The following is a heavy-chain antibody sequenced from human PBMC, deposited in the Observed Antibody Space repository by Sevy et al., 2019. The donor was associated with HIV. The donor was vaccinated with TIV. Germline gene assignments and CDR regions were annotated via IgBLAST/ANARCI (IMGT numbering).Heavy chain of an antibody. CDR1: GFTFSSYA. J-gene: IGHJ4*02. CDR3: ARARGIQLWAFDY. D-gene: IGHD5-18*01. V-gene: IGHV3-30-3*01. CDR2: ISYDGSNN. Sequence: GGSLRLSCAASGFTFSSYAMHWVRQAPGKGLEWVAVISYDGSNNYYADSVKGRFTISRDNSKNTLYLQMNSLRAEDTAVYYCARARGIQLWAFDYWGQGTLVTVSS.